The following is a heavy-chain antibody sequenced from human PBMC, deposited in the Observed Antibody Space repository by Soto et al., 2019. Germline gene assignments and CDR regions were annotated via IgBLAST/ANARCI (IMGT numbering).Heavy chain of an antibody. CDR2: INSSGVKT. CDR1: GFTLTNYA. Sequence: PGGSLRLSCAASGFTLTNYAMAWVRPAQGKGPEWVSVINSSGVKTWYLASVRGRFTIYRDDSENTVYLQMNSLRAEDTAKYYCARDPDGDHGMAFDSWGQGTLVTVSS. D-gene: IGHD2-21*02. CDR3: ARDPDGDHGMAFDS. J-gene: IGHJ4*02. V-gene: IGHV3-23*01.